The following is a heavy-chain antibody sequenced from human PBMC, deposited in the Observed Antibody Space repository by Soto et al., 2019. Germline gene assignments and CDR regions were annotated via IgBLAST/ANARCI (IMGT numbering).Heavy chain of an antibody. V-gene: IGHV1-18*01. J-gene: IGHJ4*02. CDR3: ARDLGGWPDY. D-gene: IGHD2-15*01. CDR2: IGGYKGNT. CDR1: GYTFTNYG. Sequence: ASVKVSCKASGYTFTNYGVRWVRQAPGQGLEWMGWIGGYKGNTKYSQKFQGRVTITRDTSASTAYMELSSLRSEDTAVYYCARDLGGWPDYWGQGTLVTVSS.